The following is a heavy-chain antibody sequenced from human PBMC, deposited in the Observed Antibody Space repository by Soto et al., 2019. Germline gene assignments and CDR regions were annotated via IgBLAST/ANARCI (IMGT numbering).Heavy chain of an antibody. CDR2: ISFGGGST. CDR1: GFTFGSYA. V-gene: IGHV3-23*01. J-gene: IGHJ4*02. CDR3: ATDSFRSGIAVAGNY. D-gene: IGHD6-19*01. Sequence: EVQLLESGGGLVQPGGSLRLSCAASGFTFGSYAMTWVRQAPGKGLEWVSAISFGGGSTYYADSVKGRFTISRDKSKNMLYLQMTSLRAEDTAIYYCATDSFRSGIAVAGNYWGQGTLVTVSS.